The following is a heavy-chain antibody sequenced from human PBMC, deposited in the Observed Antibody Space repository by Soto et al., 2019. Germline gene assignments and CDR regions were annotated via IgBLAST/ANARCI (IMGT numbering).Heavy chain of an antibody. CDR3: AQSSPNRDGYKTTYYFDY. V-gene: IGHV4-31*03. Sequence: SETLSLTCTVSGGSISSGGYYWSWIRQHPGKGLEWIGYIYYSGSTYYNPSLKSRVTISVDTSKNQFSLKLSSVTAADTAVYYCAQSSPNRDGYKTTYYFDYWGQGTLVTVSS. J-gene: IGHJ4*02. CDR2: IYYSGST. D-gene: IGHD5-12*01. CDR1: GGSISSGGYY.